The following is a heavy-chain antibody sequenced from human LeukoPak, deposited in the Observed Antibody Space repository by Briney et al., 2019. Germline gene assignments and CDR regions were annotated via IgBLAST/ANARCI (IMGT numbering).Heavy chain of an antibody. D-gene: IGHD2-8*01. CDR1: GGSFSGYY. V-gene: IGHV4-34*01. CDR3: ARGVGYCTNGVCSNRFDP. CDR2: INHSGST. J-gene: IGHJ5*02. Sequence: SETLSLTCAVYGGSFSGYYWSWIRQPPGKGLEWIGEINHSGSTNYNPSLKSRVTISVDTSKNQFSLKLSSVTAADTAVYYCARGVGYCTNGVCSNRFDPWGQGTLVTVSS.